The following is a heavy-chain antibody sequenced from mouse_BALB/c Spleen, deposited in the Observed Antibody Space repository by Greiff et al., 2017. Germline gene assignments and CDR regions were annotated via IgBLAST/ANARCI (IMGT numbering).Heavy chain of an antibody. CDR2: IDPSDSYT. CDR3: TRSRELGRYAMDY. CDR1: GYTFTSYW. Sequence: QVQLQQPGAELVKPGASVKMSCKASGYTFTSYWMHWVKQRPGQGLEWIGVIDPSDSYTSYNQKFKGKATLTVDTSSSTAYMQLSSLTSEDSAVYYCTRSRELGRYAMDYWGQGTSVTVSS. J-gene: IGHJ4*01. D-gene: IGHD4-1*01. V-gene: IGHV1S127*01.